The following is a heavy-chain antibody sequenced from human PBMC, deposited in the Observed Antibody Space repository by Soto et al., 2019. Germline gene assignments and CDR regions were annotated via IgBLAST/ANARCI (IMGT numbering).Heavy chain of an antibody. J-gene: IGHJ6*03. CDR3: AREGRYCSGGSCYSGYYYYYMDV. CDR1: GYTFTSYG. V-gene: IGHV1-18*01. CDR2: ISAYNGNT. Sequence: ASVKVSCKASGYTFTSYGISWLRQAPGQGLEWMGWISAYNGNTNYAQKLQGRVTMTTDTSTSTAYMELRSLRSDDTAVYYCAREGRYCSGGSCYSGYYYYYMDVWGKGTTVTVSS. D-gene: IGHD2-15*01.